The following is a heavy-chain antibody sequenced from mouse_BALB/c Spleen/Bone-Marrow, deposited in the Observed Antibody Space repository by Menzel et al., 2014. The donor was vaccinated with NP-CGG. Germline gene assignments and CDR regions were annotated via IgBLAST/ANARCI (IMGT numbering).Heavy chain of an antibody. J-gene: IGHJ3*01. CDR2: INPESNTM. CDR1: GFDFSRYW. Sequence: EVKLEESGGGLVQPGGSLKLSCAASGFDFSRYWMSWVRQAPGKGLQWIGEINPESNTMNYTPSLKDKFIISRDNAKNTLYLQMSKVRSEDTALYCCARLGYYGWFAYWGQGTLVTVSA. V-gene: IGHV4-1*02. CDR3: ARLGYYGWFAY. D-gene: IGHD2-3*01.